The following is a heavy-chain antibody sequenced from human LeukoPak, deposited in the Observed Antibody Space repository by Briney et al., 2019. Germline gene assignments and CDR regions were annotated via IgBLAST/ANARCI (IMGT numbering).Heavy chain of an antibody. CDR1: GFTFSSYS. V-gene: IGHV3-48*01. J-gene: IGHJ4*02. Sequence: GGSLRLSCAASGFTFSSYSMNWVRQAPGKGLEWISYITTSGGAKNYADSVKGRFTISRDNAENSLYLQMSSLRAEDTAVYYCARTGSSGYLTLDYWGQGTLVTVSS. CDR2: ITTSGGAK. D-gene: IGHD3-22*01. CDR3: ARTGSSGYLTLDY.